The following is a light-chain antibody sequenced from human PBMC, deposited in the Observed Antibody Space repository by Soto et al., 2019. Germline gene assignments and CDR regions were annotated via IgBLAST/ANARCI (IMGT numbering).Light chain of an antibody. CDR2: KVS. V-gene: IGKV2-30*01. J-gene: IGKJ1*01. CDR3: QQYNSYTWT. Sequence: DVVMTQPPLSLPVTLGQPASISCRSSQSLVYSDGNTYLNWFQQRPGQSPRRLIYKVSNRDSGVPSRFSGSGSGTEFTLTISNLQPDDFATYYCQQYNSYTWTFGQGTKVDIK. CDR1: QSLVYSDGNTY.